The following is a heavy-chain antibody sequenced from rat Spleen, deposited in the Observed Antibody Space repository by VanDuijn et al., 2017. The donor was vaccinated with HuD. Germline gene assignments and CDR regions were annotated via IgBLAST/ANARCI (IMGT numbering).Heavy chain of an antibody. CDR2: MRYDGDT. CDR1: VFSLTGNN. J-gene: IGHJ2*01. Sequence: QVQLKESGPGLVQPSQTLSLTCTVSVFSLTGNNLHWVRQPPGKGLEWMGRMRYDGDTYYNSALKSRLSISRDTSKNQVFLKMNSLQTDDTAIYYCTREDSGYDYWGQGVMVTVSS. CDR3: TREDSGYDY. D-gene: IGHD4-3*01. V-gene: IGHV2S30*01.